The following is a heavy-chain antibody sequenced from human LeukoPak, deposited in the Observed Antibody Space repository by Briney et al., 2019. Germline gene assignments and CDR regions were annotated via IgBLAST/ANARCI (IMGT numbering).Heavy chain of an antibody. CDR3: ATLGDSGFDY. Sequence: ASVKVSCKVSGYTLTELFMHWVRQAPGKGPVWMGGFVPEDGETIYPQNFQGRVTMTADTSTDTAYMELSSLRSEDTAVNYCATLGDSGFDYWGQGTLVTVSS. J-gene: IGHJ4*02. V-gene: IGHV1-24*01. CDR2: FVPEDGET. CDR1: GYTLTELF. D-gene: IGHD3-10*01.